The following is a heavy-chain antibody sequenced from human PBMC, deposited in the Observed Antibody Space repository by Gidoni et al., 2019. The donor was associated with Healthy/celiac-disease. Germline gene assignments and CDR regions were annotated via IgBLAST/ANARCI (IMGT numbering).Heavy chain of an antibody. V-gene: IGHV4-4*02. J-gene: IGHJ4*02. CDR1: GGSISSSNW. CDR2: IYHSGST. CDR3: ARKRLDYYGSGSYFSKGGYDY. D-gene: IGHD3-10*01. Sequence: QVQLQESGPGLVKPSGTLSLTCAVSGGSISSSNWWSWVRQPPGKGLEWIGEIYHSGSTNYNPSLKSRVTISVDKSKNQFSLKLSSVTAADTAVYYCARKRLDYYGSGSYFSKGGYDYWGQGTLVTVSS.